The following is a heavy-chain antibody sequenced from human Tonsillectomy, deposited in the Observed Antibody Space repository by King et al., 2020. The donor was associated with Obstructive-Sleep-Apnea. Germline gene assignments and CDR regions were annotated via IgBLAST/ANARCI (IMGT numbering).Heavy chain of an antibody. J-gene: IGHJ4*02. CDR3: AKPMNYYDSSGYRH. Sequence: VQLVESGGGVVQPGRSLRLSCAASGFTFSSYGMHWVRQAPGKGLEWVAVISYDGSNKYYADSVKGRFTISRDNSKNTLYLQRNSLRAEDTAVYYCAKPMNYYDSSGYRHWGQGTLVTVSS. D-gene: IGHD3-22*01. V-gene: IGHV3-30*18. CDR2: ISYDGSNK. CDR1: GFTFSSYG.